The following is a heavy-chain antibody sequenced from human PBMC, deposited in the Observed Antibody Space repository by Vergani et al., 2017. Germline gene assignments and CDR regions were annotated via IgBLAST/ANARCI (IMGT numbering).Heavy chain of an antibody. D-gene: IGHD4-11*01. V-gene: IGHV1-3*04. CDR1: GYTFTSYA. CDR3: ARVKTKYSNYYYYGMDV. J-gene: IGHJ6*02. Sequence: QVQLVQSGAEVKKPGASVKVSCKASGYTFTSYAMNWVRQAPGQRLEWMGWINTGNGNTKYSQKFQGRVTITADKSTSTDYMELSSLRSEDTAVYYCARVKTKYSNYYYYGMDVWGQGTTVTVSS. CDR2: INTGNGNT.